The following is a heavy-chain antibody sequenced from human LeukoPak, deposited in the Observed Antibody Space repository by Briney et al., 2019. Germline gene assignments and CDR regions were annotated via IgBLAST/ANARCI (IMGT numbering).Heavy chain of an antibody. CDR1: GFTFSTQW. V-gene: IGHV3-7*01. J-gene: IGHJ6*03. CDR2: VNQGGTQK. Sequence: GGSLRLSCAASGFTFSTQWMSWVREAPGKGLEWVAIVNQGGTQKYYGDSVKGRFTISRDNAENSLYLQMNSLRAEDTAVYYCAREHYFYYLDAWGKGTTVTVSS. CDR3: AREHYFYYLDA.